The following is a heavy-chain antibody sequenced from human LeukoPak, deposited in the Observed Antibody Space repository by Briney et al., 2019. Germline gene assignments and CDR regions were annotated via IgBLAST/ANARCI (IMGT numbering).Heavy chain of an antibody. Sequence: PGGSLRLSCAASGFTFSRYWMHWVRQVPGKGLVWVSRINSEGSSISYADSVKGRFSISRDNAKNTLFLQMNSLRGDDTAVYFCASGGDFASDGLDIWGQGSMVTVSS. D-gene: IGHD2-21*02. J-gene: IGHJ3*02. V-gene: IGHV3-74*01. CDR2: INSEGSSI. CDR3: ASGGDFASDGLDI. CDR1: GFTFSRYW.